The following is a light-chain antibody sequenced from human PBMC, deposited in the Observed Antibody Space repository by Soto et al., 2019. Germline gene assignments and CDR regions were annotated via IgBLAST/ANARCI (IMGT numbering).Light chain of an antibody. J-gene: IGLJ3*02. V-gene: IGLV1-51*01. Sequence: QSVLTQPPSVSAAPGQKVTISCSGSTSNIGTYSVSWYQQLPGTDPNILIYDNSQRPSGIPARFSGSKSGTSATLAITGRLTGDEADYYCGTWDSSLNGCVFGGGTKVTVL. CDR2: DNS. CDR1: TSNIGTYS. CDR3: GTWDSSLNGCV.